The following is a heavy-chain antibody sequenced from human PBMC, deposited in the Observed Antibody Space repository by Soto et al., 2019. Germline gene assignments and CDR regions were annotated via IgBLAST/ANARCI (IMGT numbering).Heavy chain of an antibody. D-gene: IGHD1-26*01. CDR1: GFTFTSAW. CDR3: TTAERGGSYYSDY. Sequence: EVQLVESGGGLVRPGESLRLSCAASGFTFTSAWINWVRQAPGKGLEWAGRIKSKTDGGTVDYGAPGQGRFTISRDDTKDTAYLQKNRLRNDYTAVYYCTTAERGGSYYSDYGGQGTLVTVSS. CDR2: IKSKTDGGTV. J-gene: IGHJ4*02. V-gene: IGHV3-15*07.